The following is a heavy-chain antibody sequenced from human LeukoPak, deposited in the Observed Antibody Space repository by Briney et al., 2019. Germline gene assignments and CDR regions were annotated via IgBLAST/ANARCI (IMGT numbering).Heavy chain of an antibody. V-gene: IGHV3-9*01. CDR1: GFTFDDYA. J-gene: IGHJ4*02. Sequence: GGSLRLSCAASGFTFDDYAMHWVRQAPGKGLEWVSGISWNSGSIGYADSVKGRFTISRDNAKNSLYLQMNSLRAEDTALYYCAKGDEDRLGYFDYWGQGTLVTVSS. CDR2: ISWNSGSI. CDR3: AKGDEDRLGYFDY. D-gene: IGHD3-16*01.